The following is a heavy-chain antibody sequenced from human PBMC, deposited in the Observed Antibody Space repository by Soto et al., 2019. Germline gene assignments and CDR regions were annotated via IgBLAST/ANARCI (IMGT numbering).Heavy chain of an antibody. CDR3: ARGQVVAAQH. CDR2: IYHSGST. CDR1: GGSISSGGYS. V-gene: IGHV4-30-2*01. D-gene: IGHD2-15*01. J-gene: IGHJ4*02. Sequence: QLQLQESGSGLVKPSQTLSLTCAVSGGSISSGGYSWSWIRQPPGKGLEWIGYIYHSGSTYYNPSLNGRVTISVGRSTSPFSLKLSSVTAADTAWYYCARGQVVAAQHWGQGTLVTVSS.